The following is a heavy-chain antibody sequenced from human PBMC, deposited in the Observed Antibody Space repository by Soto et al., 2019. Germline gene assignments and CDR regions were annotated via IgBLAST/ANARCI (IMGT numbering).Heavy chain of an antibody. V-gene: IGHV4-4*02. CDR2: VYHNGTS. D-gene: IGHD3-16*01. Sequence: SETLSLTCVVSGGSIRSTNWWAWVRQTPGKGLEWIGEVYHNGTSNYNPSLKGRATISVDTSKNQFSLKLSSVTAADTAVYYCARGGGLGADYWGQGTLVTVSS. CDR1: GGSIRSTNW. CDR3: ARGGGLGADY. J-gene: IGHJ4*02.